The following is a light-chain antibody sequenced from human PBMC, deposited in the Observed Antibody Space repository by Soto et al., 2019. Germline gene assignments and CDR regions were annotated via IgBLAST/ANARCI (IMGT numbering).Light chain of an antibody. J-gene: IGKJ5*01. CDR2: AAS. CDR1: QGIDTY. Sequence: DIQMTQSPSSLSASVGDRVTITCRASQGIDTYLAWFQQKPGKAPKTLIYAASSLHSGVPSRFSGSGFGTDFTLTISSLQPEDFVTYYCQHYNGYPQTFGQGTRLDIK. V-gene: IGKV1-16*01. CDR3: QHYNGYPQT.